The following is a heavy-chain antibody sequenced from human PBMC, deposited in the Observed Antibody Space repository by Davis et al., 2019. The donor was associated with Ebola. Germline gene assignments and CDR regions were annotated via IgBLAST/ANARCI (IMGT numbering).Heavy chain of an antibody. CDR2: ISSSSSYI. Sequence: PGGSLRLSCAASGFTFSSYSMNWVRQAPGKGLEWVSSISSSSSYIYYADSVKGRFTISRDNAKNSLYLQMNSLRAEDTAVYYCARELPYSNDDAFDIWGQGTMVTVSS. CDR3: ARELPYSNDDAFDI. V-gene: IGHV3-21*01. J-gene: IGHJ3*02. D-gene: IGHD1-1*01. CDR1: GFTFSSYS.